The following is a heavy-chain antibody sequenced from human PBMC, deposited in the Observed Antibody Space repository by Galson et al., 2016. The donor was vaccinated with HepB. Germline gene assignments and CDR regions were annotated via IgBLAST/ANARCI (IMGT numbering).Heavy chain of an antibody. J-gene: IGHJ3*02. Sequence: ETLSLTCAVHGGSFSGYWSWIRQPPGKGLEWVGEINHSGSTNYNPSLKSRVTISVDASKNQISLKLSSMTAADTAVYYCARHCGGGSCYRAFEIWGQGTTVTVSS. CDR1: GGSFSGY. V-gene: IGHV4-34*01. CDR2: INHSGST. D-gene: IGHD2-15*01. CDR3: ARHCGGGSCYRAFEI.